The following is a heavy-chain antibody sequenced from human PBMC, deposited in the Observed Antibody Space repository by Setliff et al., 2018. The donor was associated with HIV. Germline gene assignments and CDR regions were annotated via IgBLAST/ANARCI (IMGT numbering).Heavy chain of an antibody. CDR3: ARKPDSRNWFDP. CDR2: IYHSGST. CDR1: GSSISTSYW. Sequence: ASETLSLTCAVSGSSISTSYWWGWIRQPPGKGLEWIGYIYHSGSTYYNPSLKSRVTLSMDTSKNQFSLQLTSVTAVDTAVYYCARKPDSRNWFDPWGQGTLVTVSS. V-gene: IGHV4-28*01. J-gene: IGHJ5*02.